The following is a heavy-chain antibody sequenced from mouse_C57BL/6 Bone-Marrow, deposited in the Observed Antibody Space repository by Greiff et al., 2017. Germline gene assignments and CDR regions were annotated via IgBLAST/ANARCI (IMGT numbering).Heavy chain of an antibody. V-gene: IGHV1-18*01. J-gene: IGHJ2*01. CDR3: ARSGAYYSNYYFDY. Sequence: VQLQQSGPELVKPGASVKIPCKASGYTFTDFNMDWVKQSHGKSLEWIGDINPNNGGTIYNQKFKGKATLTVDKSSSTAYMELRSLTSEDTAVYYCARSGAYYSNYYFDYWGQGTTLTVSS. D-gene: IGHD2-5*01. CDR2: INPNNGGT. CDR1: GYTFTDFN.